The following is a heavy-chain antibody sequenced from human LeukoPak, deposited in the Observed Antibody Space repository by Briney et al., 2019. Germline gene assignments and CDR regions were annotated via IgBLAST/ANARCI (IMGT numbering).Heavy chain of an antibody. Sequence: SETLSLTCAVYGGSFSGYYWSWIRQPPGKGLEWIGEINHSGSTNYNPSLKSRVTISVDTSKNQFSLKLSSVTAADTAVYYCARDLAYYDSSGSSYFDYWGQGTLVTVSS. J-gene: IGHJ4*02. CDR1: GGSFSGYY. D-gene: IGHD3-22*01. CDR3: ARDLAYYDSSGSSYFDY. CDR2: INHSGST. V-gene: IGHV4-34*01.